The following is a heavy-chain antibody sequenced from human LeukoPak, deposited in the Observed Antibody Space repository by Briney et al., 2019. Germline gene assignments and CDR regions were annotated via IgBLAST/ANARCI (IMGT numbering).Heavy chain of an antibody. J-gene: IGHJ4*02. CDR1: GFSFSSYA. Sequence: PGGSLRLSCAASGFSFSSYAMSWVRQSPGKGLEWVSVICGSGGSTDYADSVKGRFTISRDNSKNTLYLQMSSLRAEDTAVYYCAKAHLTTLTTSFDYWGEGTLVTVSS. CDR2: ICGSGGST. CDR3: AKAHLTTLTTSFDY. V-gene: IGHV3-23*01. D-gene: IGHD4-17*01.